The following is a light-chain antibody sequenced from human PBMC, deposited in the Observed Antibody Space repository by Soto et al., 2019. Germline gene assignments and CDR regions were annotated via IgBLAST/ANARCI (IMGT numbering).Light chain of an antibody. V-gene: IGKV3-15*01. CDR2: GAS. J-gene: IGKJ3*01. CDR1: QSVSSD. CDR3: QQYNNWPPLT. Sequence: EIVMTQSPATLSVSPGERATLSCRASQSVSSDLAWYQQKPGQAPRLLIYGASTRATGIPARFSGSGSGTEFTLTISSLQSEDFAVYHCQQYNNWPPLTFGPGTKVDIK.